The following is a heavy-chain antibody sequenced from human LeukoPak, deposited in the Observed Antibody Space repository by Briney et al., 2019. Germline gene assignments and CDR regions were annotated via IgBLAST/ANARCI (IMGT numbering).Heavy chain of an antibody. CDR2: ISVRSNYR. V-gene: IGHV3-21*01. D-gene: IGHD3-22*01. Sequence: MTGGSLRLSCAASGYTFSDFSVNWVRQAPGKGLEWVSSISVRSNYRYYADSVRGRFTISRDDARDSLFLQMNSLRAEDTAVYFCVRLRRNNDRSGYYYYDYWGQGTLVTVSS. CDR1: GYTFSDFS. J-gene: IGHJ4*02. CDR3: VRLRRNNDRSGYYYYDY.